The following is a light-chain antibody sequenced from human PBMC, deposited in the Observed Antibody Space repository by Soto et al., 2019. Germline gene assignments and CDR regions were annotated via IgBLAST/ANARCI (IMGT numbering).Light chain of an antibody. Sequence: DIQMTQSPSSVSASVGDRVTITCRAGQDIDSWLAWYQQKPGKAPKLLIYAASSLQSGVPSRFSGSGSGTDFTFTISSLQPEDFATYYCQQGSSFPWTFGQGTKVDIK. CDR3: QQGSSFPWT. CDR2: AAS. CDR1: QDIDSW. V-gene: IGKV1-12*01. J-gene: IGKJ1*01.